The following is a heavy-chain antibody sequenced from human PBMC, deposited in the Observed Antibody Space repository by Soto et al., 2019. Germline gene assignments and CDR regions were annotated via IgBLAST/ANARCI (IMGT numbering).Heavy chain of an antibody. J-gene: IGHJ4*02. CDR2: ISINGYST. CDR1: GLTFTNYG. D-gene: IGHD1-26*01. Sequence: EVQMLESGGGLVQPGGSLRLSCAASGLTFTNYGMSWVRQAPGKGLEWVSSISINGYSTYYADSVKGRFTISRDNSKNTLYLQMNSLRADDTAVYYCATPGNSGNYTRYVDYWGQGTLVTVSS. CDR3: ATPGNSGNYTRYVDY. V-gene: IGHV3-23*01.